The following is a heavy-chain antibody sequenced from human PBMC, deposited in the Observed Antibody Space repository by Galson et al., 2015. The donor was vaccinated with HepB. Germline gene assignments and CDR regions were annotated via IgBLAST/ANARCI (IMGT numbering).Heavy chain of an antibody. CDR1: GFTFSNHA. CDR3: AKEVRYSSNWFEGFYYDGMDV. V-gene: IGHV3-33*06. J-gene: IGHJ6*02. CDR2: IWLDGRNE. Sequence: SLRLSCAASGFTFSNHAMHWVRQAPGKGLEWVAVIWLDGRNEFYADSVEGRFTISRDNSQNTLFLQMNSLRGEDTAVYYCAKEVRYSSNWFEGFYYDGMDVWGQGTTVTVSS. D-gene: IGHD6-13*01.